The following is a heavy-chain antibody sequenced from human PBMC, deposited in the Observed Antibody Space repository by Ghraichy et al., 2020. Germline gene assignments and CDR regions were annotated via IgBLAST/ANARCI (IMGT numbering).Heavy chain of an antibody. Sequence: SETLSLTCTVSGGSISSGDYYWSWIRQPPGKGLEWIGYIYYSGSTYYNPSLKSRVTISVDTSKNQFSLKLSSVTAADTAVYYCARETPGDYFDLWGRGTLVTVSS. D-gene: IGHD7-27*01. J-gene: IGHJ2*01. CDR3: ARETPGDYFDL. V-gene: IGHV4-30-4*01. CDR2: IYYSGST. CDR1: GGSISSGDYY.